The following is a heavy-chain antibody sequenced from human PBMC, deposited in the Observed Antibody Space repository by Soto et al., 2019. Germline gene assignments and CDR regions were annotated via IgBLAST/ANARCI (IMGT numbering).Heavy chain of an antibody. CDR3: ARECTVATIGGGMDV. CDR1: GGSISGSSYY. Sequence: QLQLQESGPGLMKPSETLSLTCTVSGGSISGSSYYWGWIRQPPGKGLEWIGSVYYNGNTYHDPSLKSRVTISVDTSRNQFSLKLSSVTAADTAVYYCARECTVATIGGGMDVWGQGTTVTVSS. V-gene: IGHV4-39*02. J-gene: IGHJ6*02. CDR2: VYYNGNT. D-gene: IGHD5-12*01.